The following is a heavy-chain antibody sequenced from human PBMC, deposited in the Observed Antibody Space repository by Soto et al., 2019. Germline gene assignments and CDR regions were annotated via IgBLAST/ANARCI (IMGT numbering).Heavy chain of an antibody. V-gene: IGHV3-30-3*01. CDR2: ISYDGSNK. D-gene: IGHD5-18*01. CDR3: ARAQDTAMPHDAFDI. CDR1: GFTFSSYA. Sequence: GGSLRLSCAASGFTFSSYAMHWVRQAPGKGLEWVAVISYDGSNKYYADSVKGRFTISRDNSKNTLYLQMNSLRAEDTAVYYCARAQDTAMPHDAFDIWGQGTMVTVSS. J-gene: IGHJ3*02.